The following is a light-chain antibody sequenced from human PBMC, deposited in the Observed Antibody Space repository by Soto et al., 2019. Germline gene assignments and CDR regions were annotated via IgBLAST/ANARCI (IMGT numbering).Light chain of an antibody. CDR2: AAS. Sequence: AIQMTQSPSSLSASVGDRVTITCRASQGIRNDLGWYQQKPGKAPNLLIYAASSLQSGVPSRFSGSGSGTDFTLTITSLRPEDFATYYCQQFNGFPLTFGGGTKVQIK. J-gene: IGKJ4*01. CDR1: QGIRND. V-gene: IGKV1-6*01. CDR3: QQFNGFPLT.